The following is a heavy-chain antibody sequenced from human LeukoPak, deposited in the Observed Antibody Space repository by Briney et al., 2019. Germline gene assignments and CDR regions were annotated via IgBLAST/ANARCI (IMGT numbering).Heavy chain of an antibody. V-gene: IGHV1-58*02. CDR3: AADTSPHPESAFDI. CDR1: GFTFTSSA. J-gene: IGHJ3*02. Sequence: SVKVSCKASGFTFTSSAMQWVRQARGHRLEWIGWIVVGSGNTNYAQKFQERVTITRDMSTSTAYMELSSLRSEDTAVYYCAADTSPHPESAFDIWGQGTMVTVSS. CDR2: IVVGSGNT.